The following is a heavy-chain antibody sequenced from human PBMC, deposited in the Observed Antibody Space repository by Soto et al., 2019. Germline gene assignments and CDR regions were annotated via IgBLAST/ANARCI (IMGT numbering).Heavy chain of an antibody. CDR2: IYYSGRT. CDR3: ARGYPNYYGMDV. J-gene: IGHJ6*02. V-gene: IGHV4-61*01. Sequence: XTLSLTCTVSGGSISSGSYYWSWIRQPPGKGLEWIGYIYYSGRTNYNPSLKSRVTISVDTSKNQFSLKMSSVTAADKAVYYCARGYPNYYGMDVWGQGTTVTVS. D-gene: IGHD3-16*02. CDR1: GGSISSGSYY.